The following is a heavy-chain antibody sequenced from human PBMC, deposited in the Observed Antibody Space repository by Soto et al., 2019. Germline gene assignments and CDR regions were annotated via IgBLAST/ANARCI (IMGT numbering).Heavy chain of an antibody. D-gene: IGHD3-10*01. CDR2: ISSSSSSI. Sequence: EVQLVESGGGLVQPGGSLRLSCTASGVTFSSYSMVWFRQAPGKGLEWVSYISSSSSSIYYADSVKGRFSTSRDNAKNSTSLQMNSLRVEDTGVYYCARELGFDEVARMDVWGKGTTVTVSS. V-gene: IGHV3-48*01. J-gene: IGHJ6*04. CDR1: GVTFSSYS. CDR3: ARELGFDEVARMDV.